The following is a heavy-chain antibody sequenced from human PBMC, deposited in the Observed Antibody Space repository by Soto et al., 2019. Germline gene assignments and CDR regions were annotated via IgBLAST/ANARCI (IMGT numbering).Heavy chain of an antibody. J-gene: IGHJ4*02. Sequence: PGGSLRLSCAASGFTFSNYAMNWVRQAPGKGLDWVSTISGSGEVTYYADSVKGRFTMSRDNSRNTLYLELNSLRAEDTAVYYCASKLTFGASSDYWGQGTLVTVSS. V-gene: IGHV3-23*01. CDR3: ASKLTFGASSDY. D-gene: IGHD3-10*01. CDR2: ISGSGEVT. CDR1: GFTFSNYA.